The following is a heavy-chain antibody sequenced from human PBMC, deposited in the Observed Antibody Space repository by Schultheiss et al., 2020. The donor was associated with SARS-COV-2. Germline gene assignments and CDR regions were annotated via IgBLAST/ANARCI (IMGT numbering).Heavy chain of an antibody. CDR2: INHSGST. D-gene: IGHD1-1*01. Sequence: SETLSLTCTVSGGSISSYYWSWIRQPPGKGLEWIGEINHSGSTNYNPSLKSRVTISVDTSKNQFSLKLSSVTAADTAVYYCARVQGLQLTVDYWGQGTLVTVDS. CDR3: ARVQGLQLTVDY. V-gene: IGHV4-34*01. J-gene: IGHJ4*02. CDR1: GGSISSYY.